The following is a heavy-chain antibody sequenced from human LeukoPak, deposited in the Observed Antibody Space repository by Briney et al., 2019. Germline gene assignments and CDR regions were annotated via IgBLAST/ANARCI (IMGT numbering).Heavy chain of an antibody. V-gene: IGHV3-30-3*01. J-gene: IGHJ4*02. D-gene: IGHD6-13*01. CDR1: GFTFSSYA. CDR3: AREGQQLVGLDY. Sequence: PGGSLRLSCAASGFTFSSYAMHWVRQAPGKGLEWVAVISYDGSNKYYADSVKGRFTISRDNSKNTLYLQMNSLRAEDTVVYYCAREGQQLVGLDYWGQGTLVTVSS. CDR2: ISYDGSNK.